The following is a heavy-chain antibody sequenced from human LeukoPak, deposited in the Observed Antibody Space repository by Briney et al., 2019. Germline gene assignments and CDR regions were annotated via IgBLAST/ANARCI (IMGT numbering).Heavy chain of an antibody. CDR2: INVHNGNT. V-gene: IGHV1-18*01. CDR3: ARDLFLYSSGWTGFFDY. CDR1: GYSFSSYG. J-gene: IGHJ4*02. Sequence: ASVKVSCKDSGYSFSSYGISWVRQAPGQGLEWMGWINVHNGNTKYTQKFQGRVTMTTDTSTSTAYMELRGLRSDDTAVYYCARDLFLYSSGWTGFFDYWGQGTLVTVSS. D-gene: IGHD6-25*01.